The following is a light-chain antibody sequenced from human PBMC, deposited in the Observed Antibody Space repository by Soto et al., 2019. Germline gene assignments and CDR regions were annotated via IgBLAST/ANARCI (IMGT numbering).Light chain of an antibody. V-gene: IGLV2-23*01. CDR3: CSYAGGTSVV. J-gene: IGLJ2*01. Sequence: QSALTQPASVSGSPGQSITISCTGTSSDVGSYNLVYWYQQHTGKAPKLMIYEDIERPSGVSNRFSGSKSGNTASLTISGLQTEDEADYYCCSYAGGTSVVFGGGTKLTVL. CDR1: SSDVGSYNL. CDR2: EDI.